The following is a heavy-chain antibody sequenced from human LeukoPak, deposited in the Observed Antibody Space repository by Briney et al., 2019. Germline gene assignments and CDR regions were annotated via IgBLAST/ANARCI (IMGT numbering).Heavy chain of an antibody. CDR2: ITSSGGST. J-gene: IGHJ4*02. Sequence: GGSLRLSCAASGFTFSSYAMSWVRQPPGKGLEWVSAITSSGGSTYYVDSLKGRFTISRDNSKNTLYLQVNSLRAEDTAVYYCAKRYYYDNSGLWDSWGQGTLVTVSS. V-gene: IGHV3-23*01. CDR1: GFTFSSYA. D-gene: IGHD3-22*01. CDR3: AKRYYYDNSGLWDS.